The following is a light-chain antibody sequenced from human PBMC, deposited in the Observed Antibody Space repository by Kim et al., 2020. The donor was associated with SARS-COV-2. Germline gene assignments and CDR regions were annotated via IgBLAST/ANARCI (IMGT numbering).Light chain of an antibody. J-gene: IGKJ4*01. CDR3: MQALQTPLT. Sequence: PASISCRSGQSLLHSNGYNYLDWYLQKPGQSPELLVYLGSNRASGVPDRFSGSRSGTDFTLKSSRVEAEDVGVYYCMQALQTPLTFGGGTKVDIK. V-gene: IGKV2-28*01. CDR2: LGS. CDR1: QSLLHSNGYNY.